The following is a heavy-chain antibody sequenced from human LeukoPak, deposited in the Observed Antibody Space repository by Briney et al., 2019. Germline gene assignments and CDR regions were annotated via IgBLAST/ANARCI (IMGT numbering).Heavy chain of an antibody. V-gene: IGHV4-30-2*01. CDR1: GGSISIGGYS. Sequence: SETLSLTCAVSGGSISIGGYSWSWIRQPPGKGLEWIGYIYHSGGTYYNPSLKSRVTISVDRSKNQFSLKLSSVTAADTAVYYCARAPRSPYYYDSSGYRYAEYFQHWGQGTLVTVSS. CDR2: IYHSGGT. CDR3: ARAPRSPYYYDSSGYRYAEYFQH. J-gene: IGHJ1*01. D-gene: IGHD3-22*01.